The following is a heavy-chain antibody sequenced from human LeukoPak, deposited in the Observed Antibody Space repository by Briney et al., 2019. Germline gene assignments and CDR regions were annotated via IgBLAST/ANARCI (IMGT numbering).Heavy chain of an antibody. V-gene: IGHV3-48*01. D-gene: IGHD3-9*01. CDR2: ISSSSSTI. Sequence: GGSLRLSCAASGFTFSSYSMNWVRQAPGKGLEWVSYISSSSSTIYYADSVKGRFTISRDNAKNSLYLQMNSLRAEDTPVYYCARDPPNYDSLSGGYWGQGTLVTVSS. CDR3: ARDPPNYDSLSGGY. CDR1: GFTFSSYS. J-gene: IGHJ4*02.